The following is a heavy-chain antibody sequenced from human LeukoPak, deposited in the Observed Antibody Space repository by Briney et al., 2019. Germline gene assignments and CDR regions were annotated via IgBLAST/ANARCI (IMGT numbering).Heavy chain of an antibody. Sequence: GGSLRLSRVASGCTFSTYAMSWVRHTPGKGLEWVLGISDSGGSTYSADSVKGRFTISRYNSKHTLYLQMNSLRAEDTALYYCAKVDTIAAAGTSDYWGQGTLVTVSS. V-gene: IGHV3-23*01. CDR1: GCTFSTYA. J-gene: IGHJ4*02. CDR3: AKVDTIAAAGTSDY. CDR2: ISDSGGST. D-gene: IGHD6-13*01.